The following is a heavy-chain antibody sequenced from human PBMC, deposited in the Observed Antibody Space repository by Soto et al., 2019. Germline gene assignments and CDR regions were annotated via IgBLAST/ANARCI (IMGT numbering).Heavy chain of an antibody. J-gene: IGHJ6*02. Sequence: QVQLVQSGAEVKKPGASVKVSCKASGYTFTSYAMHWVRQAPGQRLEWMGWINAGNGNTKYSQKFQGRVTITRDTSASTAYMELSSLRSEDTAVYYCARNKWELPYYYYYGMDVWGQGTTVTVSS. CDR3: ARNKWELPYYYYYGMDV. CDR1: GYTFTSYA. D-gene: IGHD1-26*01. V-gene: IGHV1-3*01. CDR2: INAGNGNT.